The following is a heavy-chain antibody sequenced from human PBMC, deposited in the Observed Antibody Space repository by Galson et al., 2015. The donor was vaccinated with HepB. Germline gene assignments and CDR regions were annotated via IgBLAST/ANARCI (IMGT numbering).Heavy chain of an antibody. Sequence: SVKVSCKASGYTFTNYYIHWVRQAPGQGLEGMGITNCSGGRTNYAQKFQARVIITRDTSTSTVYLDLSSLRSDDAAVYWCARDTPAYDLWTGNPRGSGMDVWFQGTTVTVSS. CDR2: TNCSGGRT. J-gene: IGHJ6*02. D-gene: IGHD3-3*01. CDR1: GYTFTNYY. CDR3: ARDTPAYDLWTGNPRGSGMDV. V-gene: IGHV1-46*03.